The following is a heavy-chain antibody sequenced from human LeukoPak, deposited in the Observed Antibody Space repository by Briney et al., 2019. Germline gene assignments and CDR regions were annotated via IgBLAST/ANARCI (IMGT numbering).Heavy chain of an antibody. D-gene: IGHD1-26*01. V-gene: IGHV3-23*01. CDR2: ISGSGGST. J-gene: IGHJ4*02. CDR1: GFTFSIYW. Sequence: PGGSLRLSCAASGFTFSIYWMNWVRQAPGKGLEWVSGISGSGGSTYYADSVKGRFTISRDNSKNTLYLQMNSLRAEDTAVYYCARDLGSGSYALYYFVYWGQGTLVTVSS. CDR3: ARDLGSGSYALYYFVY.